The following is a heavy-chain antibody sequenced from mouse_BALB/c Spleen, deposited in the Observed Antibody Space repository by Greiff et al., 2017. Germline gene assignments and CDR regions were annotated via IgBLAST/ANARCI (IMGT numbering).Heavy chain of an antibody. CDR1: GFTFSSYY. CDR2: INSNGGST. D-gene: IGHD2-1*01. J-gene: IGHJ1*01. Sequence: EVQLVESGGGLVKLGGSLKLSCAASGFTFSSYYMSWVRQTPEKRLELVAAINSNGGSTYYPDTVKGRFTISRDNAKNTLYLQMSSLKSEDTALYYCARRGGNHWYFDVWGAGTTVTVSS. V-gene: IGHV5-6-2*01. CDR3: ARRGGNHWYFDV.